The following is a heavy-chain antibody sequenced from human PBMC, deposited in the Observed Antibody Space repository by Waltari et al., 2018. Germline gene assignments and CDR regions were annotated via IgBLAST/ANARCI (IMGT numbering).Heavy chain of an antibody. CDR1: GGSVDGSY. D-gene: IGHD6-19*01. J-gene: IGHJ6*02. CDR3: ARGESLYNSDWTPRGYYYYGMDV. V-gene: IGHV4-34*01. Sequence: QVQLQQWGAGLLKPSETLSLTCAMCGGSVDGSYWSWIRQPPGKGLEWIGEINHSGSTNYNPSLKSRVTMSVDTSKNQFSLNLSSVTAADTAVYYCARGESLYNSDWTPRGYYYYGMDVWGQGTTVTVSS. CDR2: INHSGST.